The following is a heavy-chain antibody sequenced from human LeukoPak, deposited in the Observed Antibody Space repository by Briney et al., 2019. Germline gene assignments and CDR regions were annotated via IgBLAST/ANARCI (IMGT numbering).Heavy chain of an antibody. V-gene: IGHV1-18*01. Sequence: ASVKVSCKASGYTFTNYGVSWVRQAPGQGLEWVGWINVDNGNTYYAQNFQGRVTMTTDTSTSTVYMELRSLRSDDTAVYFCAGGAGYDYVWKSYRYYDFWGQGTLVTVSS. D-gene: IGHD3-16*02. CDR3: AGGAGYDYVWKSYRYYDF. CDR1: GYTFTNYG. J-gene: IGHJ4*02. CDR2: INVDNGNT.